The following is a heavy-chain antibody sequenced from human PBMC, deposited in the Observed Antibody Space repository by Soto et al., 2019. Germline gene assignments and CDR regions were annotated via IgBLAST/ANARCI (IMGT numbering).Heavy chain of an antibody. CDR3: AMIKGAAAPSGANPRLFDP. Sequence: GASVKVSCKASGGTFSSYTISWVRQAPGQGLEWMGRIIPILGIANYAQKFQGRVTITADKSTSTAYMELSSLRSEDTAVYYCAMIKGAAAPSGANPRLFDPRGQRTPVTVSS. J-gene: IGHJ5*02. CDR2: IIPILGIA. CDR1: GGTFSSYT. V-gene: IGHV1-69*02. D-gene: IGHD2-2*01.